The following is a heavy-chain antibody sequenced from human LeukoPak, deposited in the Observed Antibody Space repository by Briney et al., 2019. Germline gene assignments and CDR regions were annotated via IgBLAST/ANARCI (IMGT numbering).Heavy chain of an antibody. CDR1: GGSISSSSYY. CDR3: ARLRSLLWFGELND. CDR2: IYYSGST. Sequence: KPSETLSLTCTVSGGSISSSSYYWGWIRQPPANGLEWIGSIYYSGSTYYNPSLKSRVTISVDTSKNQFSLKLSSVTAADTAVYYCARLRSLLWFGELNDWGQGTLVTVSS. J-gene: IGHJ4*02. D-gene: IGHD3-10*01. V-gene: IGHV4-39*01.